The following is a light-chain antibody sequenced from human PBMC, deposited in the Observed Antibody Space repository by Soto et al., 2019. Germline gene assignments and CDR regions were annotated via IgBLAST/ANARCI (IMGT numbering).Light chain of an antibody. CDR1: QSISSW. CDR3: QQYSSNSGTWT. Sequence: DIKMSQSPSTLSASVGDRVTIICRASQSISSWLAWYQQKPGRAPKLLIYKASSLESGVPSRFSGSGSGTEFTLTISSLQPDDFATYFCQQYSSNSGTWTFGQGTKA. J-gene: IGKJ1*01. V-gene: IGKV1-5*03. CDR2: KAS.